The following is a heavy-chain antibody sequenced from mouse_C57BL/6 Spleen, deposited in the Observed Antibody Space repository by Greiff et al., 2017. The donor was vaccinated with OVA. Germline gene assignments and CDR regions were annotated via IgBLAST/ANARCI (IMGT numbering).Heavy chain of an antibody. CDR2: IHPNSGST. CDR3: ARDFYYAMDY. V-gene: IGHV1-64*01. J-gene: IGHJ4*01. CDR1: GYTFTSYW. Sequence: QVQLQQPGAELVKPGASVKLSCKASGYTFTSYWMHWVKQRPGQGLEWIGMIHPNSGSTNYNEKFKSKATLTVDKASSTAYMQLSSLTSEDSAVYYCARDFYYAMDYWGQGTSVTVSS.